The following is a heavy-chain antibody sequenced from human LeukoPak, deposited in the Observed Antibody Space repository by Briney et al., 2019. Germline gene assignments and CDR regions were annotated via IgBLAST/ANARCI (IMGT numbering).Heavy chain of an antibody. J-gene: IGHJ6*03. CDR3: AREGNYGDDEDYYYYMDV. CDR1: GGSFSGYY. Sequence: SETLSLTCAVYGGSFSGYYWSWIRQPPGKGLEWIGEINHSGSTNYNPSLKSRVTISVDTSKNQFSLKLSSVTAADTAVYYCAREGNYGDDEDYYYYMDVWGKGTTVTVSS. V-gene: IGHV4-34*01. CDR2: INHSGST. D-gene: IGHD4-17*01.